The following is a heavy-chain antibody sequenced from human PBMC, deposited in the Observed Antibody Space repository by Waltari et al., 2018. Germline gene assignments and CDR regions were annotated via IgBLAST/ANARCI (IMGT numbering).Heavy chain of an antibody. V-gene: IGHV4-34*02. Sequence: QVLLQQWGAGLLKPSETLSLTCDISGGSLGDYIWTWIRQPPGKGLEWLGQVSHGGTARSNPSVKSRVTLSLETSQRHFSLRLQSVTAADTAVYYCARGRNYDSTLGRNDSSHSGLDVWGQGSAVTVSS. D-gene: IGHD3-3*01. CDR2: VSHGGTA. CDR1: GGSLGDYI. J-gene: IGHJ6*01. CDR3: ARGRNYDSTLGRNDSSHSGLDV.